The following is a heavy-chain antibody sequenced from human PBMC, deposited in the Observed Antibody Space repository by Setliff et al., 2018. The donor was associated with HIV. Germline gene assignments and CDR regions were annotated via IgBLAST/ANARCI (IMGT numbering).Heavy chain of an antibody. CDR3: ARAGVYYDSSGYCIDY. D-gene: IGHD3-22*01. CDR2: INHSGST. CDR1: GGSFSGYY. Sequence: SETLSLTCAGFGGSFSGYYWTWIRQPPGKGLEWIGEINHSGSTDYNPSLKSRLTISVDTSKNQFSLKLSSVTAADTAVYYCARAGVYYDSSGYCIDYWGQGTLVTVSS. J-gene: IGHJ4*02. V-gene: IGHV4-34*01.